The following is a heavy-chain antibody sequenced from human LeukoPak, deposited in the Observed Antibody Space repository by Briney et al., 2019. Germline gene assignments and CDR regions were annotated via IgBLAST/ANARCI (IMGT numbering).Heavy chain of an antibody. Sequence: TSETLSLTCAVYGGSFSGYYWSWIRQPPGKGLEWIGEINHSGSTNYNPSLKSRVTISVDTSKNQFSLKLSSVTAADTAVYYCARGYSGSYRVVGNAFDIWGQGTMVTVSS. J-gene: IGHJ3*02. CDR2: INHSGST. CDR3: ARGYSGSYRVVGNAFDI. V-gene: IGHV4-34*01. CDR1: GGSFSGYY. D-gene: IGHD1-26*01.